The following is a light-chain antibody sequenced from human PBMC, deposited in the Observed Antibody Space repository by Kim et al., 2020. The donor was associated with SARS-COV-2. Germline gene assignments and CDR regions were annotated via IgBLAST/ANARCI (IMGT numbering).Light chain of an antibody. CDR2: EAS. J-gene: IGKJ4*01. CDR3: QQRDNWPLT. V-gene: IGKV3-11*01. CDR1: QSVKDF. Sequence: LSPGESAPLACRASQSVKDFLAWYQQRPGQAPSLLIYEASNRVSGIPARFSGSGSGTDFTLTIAGLEPEDSAVYYCQQRDNWPLTFGGGTKVDIK.